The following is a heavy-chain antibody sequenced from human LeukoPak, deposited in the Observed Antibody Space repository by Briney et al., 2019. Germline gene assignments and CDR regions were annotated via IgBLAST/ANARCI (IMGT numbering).Heavy chain of an antibody. Sequence: GGSLRLSCAASGFSFSSYTMNWVRQAPGKGLEWVSSISSRSTYIYYADSLKGRFTISRDNAKNSLYLQMNSLRTEDTAVYFCARVGLPAYSNGGLENWGQGTLVTVSS. CDR1: GFSFSSYT. J-gene: IGHJ4*02. CDR3: ARVGLPAYSNGGLEN. CDR2: ISSRSTYI. V-gene: IGHV3-21*01. D-gene: IGHD6-19*01.